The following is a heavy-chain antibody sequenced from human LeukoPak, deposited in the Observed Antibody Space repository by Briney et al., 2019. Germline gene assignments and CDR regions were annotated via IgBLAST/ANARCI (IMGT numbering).Heavy chain of an antibody. CDR1: GYTFTNFY. CDR2: INPDGVNT. D-gene: IGHD5-24*01. J-gene: IGHJ3*01. CDR3: ARIRDGYNDAYDL. Sequence: ASVRFSCKASGYTFTNFYIHWVRQAPGQVLDWMGLINPDGVNTNYAKNFQCRVTLTSDTSTSTVYIELSSLRSEVATLHYCARIRDGYNDAYDLWGQGAVVTVPS. V-gene: IGHV1-46*01.